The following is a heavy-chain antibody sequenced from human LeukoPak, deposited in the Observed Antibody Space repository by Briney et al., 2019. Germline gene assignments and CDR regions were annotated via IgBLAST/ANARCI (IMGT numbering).Heavy chain of an antibody. CDR1: GGSISSSSYY. Sequence: PSETLSLTCTVAGGSISSSSYYWGWIRQPPGKWLEWIGSIYERGTTYYNPSIKSQDTISVDTSKTQSSLKFTSVTAADTAVYYCARGDDIAAAGTRYRFQHWGQGTLVTVSS. V-gene: IGHV4-39*07. CDR3: ARGDDIAAAGTRYRFQH. D-gene: IGHD6-13*01. J-gene: IGHJ1*01. CDR2: IYERGTT.